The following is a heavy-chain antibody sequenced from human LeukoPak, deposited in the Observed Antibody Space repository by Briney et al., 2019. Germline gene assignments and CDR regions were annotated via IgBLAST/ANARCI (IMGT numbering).Heavy chain of an antibody. J-gene: IGHJ4*02. Sequence: GGSLRLSCAASGFTFSNYYMSWIRQTPGKGLEWLSYISGSGGDIHYADSVKGRFTISRDNAKDSLYLQMNSLRAEDTAMYYCARDIRAVGVTLYFDYWGQGILVTVTS. CDR1: GFTFSNYY. CDR3: ARDIRAVGVTLYFDY. D-gene: IGHD1-26*01. CDR2: ISGSGGDI. V-gene: IGHV3-11*01.